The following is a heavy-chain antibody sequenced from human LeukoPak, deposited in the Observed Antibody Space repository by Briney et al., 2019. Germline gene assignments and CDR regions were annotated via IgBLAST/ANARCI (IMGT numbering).Heavy chain of an antibody. CDR3: ARDPPRDGSGYTLYYFDY. D-gene: IGHD3-22*01. CDR2: ISSSSSYI. V-gene: IGHV3-21*01. J-gene: IGHJ4*02. Sequence: GGSLRLSCAASGFTFSSYSMNWVRQAPGKGLEWVSSISSSSSYIYCADSVKGRFTISRDNAKNSLYLQMNSLRAEDTAVYYCARDPPRDGSGYTLYYFDYWGQGTLVTVSS. CDR1: GFTFSSYS.